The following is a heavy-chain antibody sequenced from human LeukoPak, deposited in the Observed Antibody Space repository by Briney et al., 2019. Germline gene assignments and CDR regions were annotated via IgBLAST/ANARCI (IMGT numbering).Heavy chain of an antibody. CDR3: ARASNYDTDGYYFYWYFDL. CDR1: GAFGGSISSYY. V-gene: IGHV4-59*01. Sequence: SETLSLTCTISGAFGGSISSYYWSWIRQPPGKGLEWIGYVYYSGSTNYNPSLKSRVTISIDTSKTQFSLKLNSVTAADTAVYYCARASNYDTDGYYFYWYFDLWGRGTLVTVSS. D-gene: IGHD3-22*01. CDR2: VYYSGST. J-gene: IGHJ2*01.